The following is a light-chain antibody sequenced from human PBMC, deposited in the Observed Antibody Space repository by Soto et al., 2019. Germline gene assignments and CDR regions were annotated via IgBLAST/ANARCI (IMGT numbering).Light chain of an antibody. CDR3: SSYAGSNNYVV. V-gene: IGLV2-8*01. CDR2: EVS. Sequence: QSALTQPPSASGSPGQSVTISCTGTSSYVGGYNYVSWYQQHPGKAPKLMIYEVSKRPSGVTDRFSGSKSGNTASLTVSGLQAEDEADYYCSSYAGSNNYVVFGGGTKVTVL. J-gene: IGLJ2*01. CDR1: SSYVGGYNY.